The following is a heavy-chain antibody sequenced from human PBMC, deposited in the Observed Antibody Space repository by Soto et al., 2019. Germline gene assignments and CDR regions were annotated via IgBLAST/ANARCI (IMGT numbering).Heavy chain of an antibody. V-gene: IGHV1-3*01. CDR2: INAGNGNT. J-gene: IGHJ4*02. Sequence: ASVKVSCKASGYTFTSYAMHWVRQAPGQRLEWMGWINAGNGNTKYSQKFQGRVTITRDTSASTAYMELSSLRSEDTAVYYCARPSRYSGYDLDYWGQGTLVPSPQ. CDR1: GYTFTSYA. D-gene: IGHD5-12*01. CDR3: ARPSRYSGYDLDY.